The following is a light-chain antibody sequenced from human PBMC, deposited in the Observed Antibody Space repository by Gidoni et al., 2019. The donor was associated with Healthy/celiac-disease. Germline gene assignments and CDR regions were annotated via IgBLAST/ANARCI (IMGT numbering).Light chain of an antibody. CDR1: QSVSSY. CDR3: QQRSNWPPT. CDR2: DAS. Sequence: EIVLTQSPATLSLSPGDRATLSCRASQSVSSYLAWYQQKPGQAPRLRIYDASNRATGIPARFSGSGSGTDFTLTISSLEPEDFAVYYCQQRSNWPPTFGGGTKVEIK. V-gene: IGKV3-11*01. J-gene: IGKJ4*01.